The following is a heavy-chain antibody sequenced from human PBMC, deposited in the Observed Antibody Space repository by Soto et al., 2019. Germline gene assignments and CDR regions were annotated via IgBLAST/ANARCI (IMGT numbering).Heavy chain of an antibody. Sequence: GGSLRLSCAASGFTFSDYYMTWIRQAPGKGLEWVAYISNSGSAMYHADSVKGRFTISRDNAKSSLFLQMNSLRVEDTAVYYCARGAPLDVWGKGTTVTVSS. J-gene: IGHJ6*04. CDR3: ARGAPLDV. CDR2: ISNSGSAM. CDR1: GFTFSDYY. V-gene: IGHV3-11*01.